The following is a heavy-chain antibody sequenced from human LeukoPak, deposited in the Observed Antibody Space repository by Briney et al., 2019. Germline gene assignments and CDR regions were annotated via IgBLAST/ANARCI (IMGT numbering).Heavy chain of an antibody. J-gene: IGHJ4*02. V-gene: IGHV4-59*01. Sequence: SETLSLTCTVSGGSISSYYWSRIRQPPGKGLEWIGYIYYSGSTNYNPSLKSRVTISVDTSKNQFSLKLSSVTAADTAVYYCARDRTDILTTQTVDYWGQGTLVTVSS. CDR3: ARDRTDILTTQTVDY. D-gene: IGHD3-9*01. CDR2: IYYSGST. CDR1: GGSISSYY.